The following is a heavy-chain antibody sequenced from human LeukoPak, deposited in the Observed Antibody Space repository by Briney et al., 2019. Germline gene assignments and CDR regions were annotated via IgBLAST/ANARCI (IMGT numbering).Heavy chain of an antibody. D-gene: IGHD1-26*01. CDR3: AKDKVGSYWGNYFDY. CDR2: ISPDGSET. CDR1: GFTFTSYW. J-gene: IGHJ4*02. Sequence: PGGSLRLSCAASGFTFTSYWMSWVRQAPGKGLEWVAIISPDGSETKYVDSVKGRFTISRDNSKNSLYLQMNSLRTEDTALYYCAKDKVGSYWGNYFDYWGQGTLVTVSS. V-gene: IGHV3-7*03.